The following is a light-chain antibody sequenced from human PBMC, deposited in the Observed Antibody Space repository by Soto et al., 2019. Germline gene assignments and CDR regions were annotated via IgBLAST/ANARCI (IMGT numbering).Light chain of an antibody. Sequence: EIVLTQSPGTLSLSPGERATLSCGASQSISFSLAWYQQRPGQAPRLLIYGASTRATGIPARFSGSGSETEFTLTISSLQSEDFAVYYCQQYNNWPPLTFGGGTKVDIK. V-gene: IGKV3-15*01. CDR3: QQYNNWPPLT. CDR2: GAS. J-gene: IGKJ4*01. CDR1: QSISFS.